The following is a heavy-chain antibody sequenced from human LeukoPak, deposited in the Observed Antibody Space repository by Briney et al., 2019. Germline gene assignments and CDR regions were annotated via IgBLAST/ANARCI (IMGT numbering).Heavy chain of an antibody. D-gene: IGHD3-22*01. J-gene: IGHJ4*02. CDR3: AKDENPEYYYDSSGYTDY. Sequence: GGSLRLSCAASGFTFSSYAMHWVRQAPGKGLEGVAVISYDGSNKYYADSVKGRFTISRDNSKNTLYLQMNSLRAEDTAVYYCAKDENPEYYYDSSGYTDYWGQGTLVTVSS. CDR1: GFTFSSYA. V-gene: IGHV3-30*04. CDR2: ISYDGSNK.